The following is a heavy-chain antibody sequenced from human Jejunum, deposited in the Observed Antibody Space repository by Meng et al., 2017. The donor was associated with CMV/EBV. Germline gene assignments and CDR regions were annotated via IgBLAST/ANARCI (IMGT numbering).Heavy chain of an antibody. J-gene: IGHJ4*02. CDR2: IDSSDRT. V-gene: IGHV3-23*01. D-gene: IGHD5-18*01. CDR3: AKSLVDTAMDLDE. CDR1: GFTFSGCA. Sequence: SGFTFSGCAMTGGRKAPGKGREGVSTIDSSDRTDYADSVRGRFTISRDNSMNTLHLQMNSLRAEDTAVYYCAKSLVDTAMDLDEWSQETLVTVSS.